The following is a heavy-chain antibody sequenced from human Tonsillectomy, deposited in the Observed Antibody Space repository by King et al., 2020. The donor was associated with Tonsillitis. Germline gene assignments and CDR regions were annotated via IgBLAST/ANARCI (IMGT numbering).Heavy chain of an antibody. D-gene: IGHD3-22*01. J-gene: IGHJ4*02. CDR1: GFTFSSYS. V-gene: IGHV3-48*01. Sequence: VQLVESGGVLVQPGGSLRLSCAASGFTFSSYSMNWVRQAPGKGLEWVSYISSSSSTIYYADSVKGRFTISRDNAKNSLYLQMNSLRAEDTAVYYCARSYDSSGYFTTSSDYWGQGTLVIVSS. CDR3: ARSYDSSGYFTTSSDY. CDR2: ISSSSSTI.